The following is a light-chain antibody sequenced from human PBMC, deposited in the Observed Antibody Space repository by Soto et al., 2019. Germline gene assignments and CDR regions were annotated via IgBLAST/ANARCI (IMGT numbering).Light chain of an antibody. Sequence: DIVMTQSPLSLPVTPGEPASISRRSSQSLLHSNGYNYLDWYLQKPGQSPQLLIYLGSNRASGVPYRFSGSGSGTDFTLKISRVEAEDVGVYYCMQALQTPITFGQGTRLEIK. CDR3: MQALQTPIT. CDR2: LGS. CDR1: QSLLHSNGYNY. V-gene: IGKV2-28*01. J-gene: IGKJ5*01.